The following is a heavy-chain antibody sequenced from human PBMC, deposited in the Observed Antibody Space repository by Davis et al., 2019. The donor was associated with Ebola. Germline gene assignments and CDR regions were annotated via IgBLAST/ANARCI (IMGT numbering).Heavy chain of an antibody. CDR2: IYYSGST. J-gene: IGHJ6*02. Sequence: RTVPGCSISSYYWSWIRQPPGKGLEWIGHIYYSGSTNYNPSLKSRVTISVDTSKNQFSLKLSSVTAADTGVYYCARDGEPYYYYGMDVWGQGTTVTVSS. CDR1: GCSISSYY. D-gene: IGHD2-21*01. V-gene: IGHV4-59*01. CDR3: ARDGEPYYYYGMDV.